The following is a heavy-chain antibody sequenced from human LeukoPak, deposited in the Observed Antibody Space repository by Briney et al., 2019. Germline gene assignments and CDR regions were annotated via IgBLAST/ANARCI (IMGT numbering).Heavy chain of an antibody. D-gene: IGHD2-2*01. CDR3: ARGYCSSTSCSNWFDP. Sequence: PSETLSLTCAVYGGSFSGYYWSWIRQPPGKGLEWIGEINHSGSTNYNPSLKSRVTISVDTSKNQLSLKLSSVTAADTAVYYCARGYCSSTSCSNWFDPWGQGTLVTVSS. V-gene: IGHV4-34*01. CDR1: GGSFSGYY. J-gene: IGHJ5*02. CDR2: INHSGST.